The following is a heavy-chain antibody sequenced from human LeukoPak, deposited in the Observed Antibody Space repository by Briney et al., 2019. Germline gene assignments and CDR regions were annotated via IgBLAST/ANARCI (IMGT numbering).Heavy chain of an antibody. D-gene: IGHD6-19*01. CDR2: INPNSGGT. CDR1: GYTFTGYY. Sequence: GASVKVSCKASGYTFTGYYMHWVRQAPGQGLEWMGWINPNSGGTNYAQKFQGRVTMTRDTSISTAYMELSRLRSDDTAVYYCARDQVVRREVAGTRPAPFGYWGQGTLVTVSS. J-gene: IGHJ4*02. V-gene: IGHV1-2*02. CDR3: ARDQVVRREVAGTRPAPFGY.